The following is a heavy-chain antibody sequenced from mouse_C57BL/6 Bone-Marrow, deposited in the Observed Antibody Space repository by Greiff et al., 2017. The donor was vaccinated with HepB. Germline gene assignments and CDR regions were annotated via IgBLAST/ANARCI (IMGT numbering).Heavy chain of an antibody. CDR2: IDPENGDT. J-gene: IGHJ2*01. V-gene: IGHV14-4*01. Sequence: EVKLQQSGAELVRPGASVKLSCTASGFNIKDDYMHWVKQRPEQGLEWIGWIDPENGDTEYASKFQGKATITADTSSNTAYLQLSSLTSEDTAVYYCTTEWGHSSGSYFDYWGQGTTHTVSS. CDR3: TTEWGHSSGSYFDY. D-gene: IGHD3-2*02. CDR1: GFNIKDDY.